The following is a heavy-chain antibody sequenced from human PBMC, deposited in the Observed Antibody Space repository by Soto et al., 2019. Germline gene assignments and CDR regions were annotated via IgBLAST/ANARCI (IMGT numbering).Heavy chain of an antibody. V-gene: IGHV4-61*05. CDR1: GDSISSIICH. J-gene: IGHJ3*02. CDR2: IYYSGST. D-gene: IGHD4-17*01. CDR3: ARQYGDYVRGAFDI. Sequence: SETLSLTCSVSGDSISSIICHGVWIRQPPGKGLEWIGYIYYSGSTNYNPSLKSRVTISVDTSKNPFSLKLSSVTAADTAVYYCARQYGDYVRGAFDIWGQGTMVTVSS.